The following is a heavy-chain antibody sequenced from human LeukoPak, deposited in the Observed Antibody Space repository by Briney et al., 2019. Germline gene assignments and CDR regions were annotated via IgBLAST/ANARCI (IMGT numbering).Heavy chain of an antibody. J-gene: IGHJ4*01. V-gene: IGHV3-7*01. CDR3: ARDGTAAGLYFDL. CDR1: GFTFTDYR. D-gene: IGHD6-13*01. Sequence: GGSLRLPCAVSGFTFTDYRMNWVRQAPGKGPEWVASIRQDGSEKTYVDSVKGRFTISRDNTKNSLSLQLNGLRAEDTAVYYCARDGTAAGLYFDLWGQGTLVTVSS. CDR2: IRQDGSEK.